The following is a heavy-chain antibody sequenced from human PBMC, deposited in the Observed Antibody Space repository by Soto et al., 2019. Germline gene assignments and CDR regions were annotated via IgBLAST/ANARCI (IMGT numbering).Heavy chain of an antibody. J-gene: IGHJ5*02. CDR1: GYTFTSYG. V-gene: IGHV1-18*01. D-gene: IGHD3-16*01. Sequence: ASVKVSCKASGYTFTSYGISWVRQAPGQGLEWMGWISAYNGNTNYAQKLQGRVTMTTDTSTSTAYMELRSLRSDDTAVYYCARDGKYYSEMGGELNWFDPWGQGTLVTVSS. CDR3: ARDGKYYSEMGGELNWFDP. CDR2: ISAYNGNT.